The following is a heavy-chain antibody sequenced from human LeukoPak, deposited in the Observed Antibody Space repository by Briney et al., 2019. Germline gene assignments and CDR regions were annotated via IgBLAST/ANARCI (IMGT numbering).Heavy chain of an antibody. CDR1: GFTFSSYS. V-gene: IGHV3-21*01. Sequence: PEGSLRLSCTASGFTFSSYSMNWVRQPPGKGLEWVSYISSSSSNIFYADSIKGRFTISRDNAQNALYLKMNSLKAEDTAVYYCARDPHGAHFDHWGQRTLVTVSS. CDR3: ARDPHGAHFDH. CDR2: ISSSSSNI. D-gene: IGHD3-16*01. J-gene: IGHJ4*02.